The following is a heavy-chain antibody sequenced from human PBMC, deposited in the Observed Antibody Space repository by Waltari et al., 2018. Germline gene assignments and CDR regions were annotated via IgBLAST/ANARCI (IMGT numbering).Heavy chain of an antibody. CDR1: GGSFSGYY. V-gene: IGHV4-34*01. J-gene: IGHJ5*02. CDR3: ARGWSPLPRYIITGTTPRFDP. CDR2: INHSGST. D-gene: IGHD1-7*01. Sequence: QVQLQQWGAGLLKPSETLSLTCAVYGGSFSGYYWSWIRQPPGKGLEWIGEINHSGSTNYNPSLKSRVTISVDTSKNQFSLKLSSVTAADTAVYYCARGWSPLPRYIITGTTPRFDPWGQGTLVTVSS.